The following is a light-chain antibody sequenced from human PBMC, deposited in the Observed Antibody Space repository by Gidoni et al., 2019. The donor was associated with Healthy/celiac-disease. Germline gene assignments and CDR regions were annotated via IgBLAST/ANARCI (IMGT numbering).Light chain of an antibody. J-gene: IGLJ7*01. V-gene: IGLV1-44*01. CDR3: AAWDDSLNGAV. CDR2: SNN. CDR1: SSNIGSNT. Sequence: QSVLPQPPSASGTPGQRVTISSSGSSSNIGSNTVNWYQQLPGTAPTLLIYSNNQRPSGVPDRFSGSKSGTSASLAISGLQSEDEADYYCAAWDDSLNGAVFGGGTQLTVL.